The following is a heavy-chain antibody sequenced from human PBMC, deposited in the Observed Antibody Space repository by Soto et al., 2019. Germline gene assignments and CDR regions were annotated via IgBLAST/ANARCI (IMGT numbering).Heavy chain of an antibody. CDR1: GDSISSGNKY. V-gene: IGHV4-30-4*01. D-gene: IGHD3-16*01. CDR3: ARVPSPFDYYYAMDV. CDR2: IFSSGTT. J-gene: IGHJ6*02. Sequence: SETLSLTCTVSGDSISSGNKYWSWIRQAPGKGLEWIGYIFSSGTTYYNPYLKSRLTMSLDTSQNQFSLRLASVTDADSAVYYCARVPSPFDYYYAMDVWGQGTTVTVSS.